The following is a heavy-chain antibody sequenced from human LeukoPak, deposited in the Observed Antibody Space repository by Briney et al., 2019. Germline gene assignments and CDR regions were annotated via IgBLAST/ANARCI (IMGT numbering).Heavy chain of an antibody. CDR1: GDSVSSKSAA. V-gene: IGHV6-1*01. CDR3: ARIATKDGRDY. J-gene: IGHJ4*02. CDR2: TYYRSKWFS. D-gene: IGHD5-12*01. Sequence: SQTLSLTCAISGDSVSSKSAAWNWVRQLPSRGLEWLGRTYYRSKWFSEYAVSEKSRISINPDTAKNQFSLQLNSVTPDDTAVYYCARIATKDGRDYWGQGILVTVSS.